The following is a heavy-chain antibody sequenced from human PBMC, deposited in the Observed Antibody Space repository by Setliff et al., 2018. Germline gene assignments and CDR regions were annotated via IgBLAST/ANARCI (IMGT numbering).Heavy chain of an antibody. D-gene: IGHD2-2*01. CDR1: GYIFTNYW. CDR2: IYPGDSDN. CDR3: TRHEDRNKCTSSSCYRENDAFDV. V-gene: IGHV5-51*01. J-gene: IGHJ3*01. Sequence: ESLKISCKASGYIFTNYWIGWVRQVPGKGVEWMGVIYPGDSDNRYSPSFQGQVTISADKSINTAYLQWSSLKASDTAIYYCTRHEDRNKCTSSSCYRENDAFDVWGQGAMVTVSS.